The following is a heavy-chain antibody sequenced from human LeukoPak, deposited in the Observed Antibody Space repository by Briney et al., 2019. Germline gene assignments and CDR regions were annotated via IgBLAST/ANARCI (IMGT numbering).Heavy chain of an antibody. D-gene: IGHD2-2*01. J-gene: IGHJ5*02. CDR3: ARLEVPPGNRGRYYES. CDR2: INQDGSEK. V-gene: IGHV3-7*01. Sequence: GGSLRLSCAASGFTFSNYWMAWVRQTPGEGLGWVANINQDGSEKYYVDSVRGRFTISRDNAEKSLYLQMNSLRGEDTALYYCARLEVPPGNRGRYYESWGQGTLATVPS. CDR1: GFTFSNYW.